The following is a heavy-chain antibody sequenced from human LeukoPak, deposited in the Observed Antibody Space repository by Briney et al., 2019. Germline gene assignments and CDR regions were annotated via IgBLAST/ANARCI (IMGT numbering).Heavy chain of an antibody. CDR3: ARAAAGRAYYHYGMDV. V-gene: IGHV3-53*01. J-gene: IGHJ6*02. Sequence: MNWVRQXPXXXLEWVSILDSDGSPSYADSVKGRFTISRDNSKNTLDLQMNSLRAEDTAVYYCARAAAGRAYYHYGMDVWGQGTTVTVSS. CDR2: LDSDGSP. D-gene: IGHD6-13*01.